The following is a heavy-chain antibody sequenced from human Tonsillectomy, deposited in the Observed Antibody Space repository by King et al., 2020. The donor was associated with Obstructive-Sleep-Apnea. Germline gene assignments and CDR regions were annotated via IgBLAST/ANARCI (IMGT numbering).Heavy chain of an antibody. V-gene: IGHV4-59*01. CDR3: ARVVSSYYYTMDY. Sequence: QVQLQESGPGLVKPSETLSLTCTVSGGSIGSYYWSWIRQPPGKGLEWIGYIYYSGSTNYNPPPVSRVTISVDTSKNQFSLKLSSVTAADTAVYYCARVVSSYYYTMDYWGQGTLVTVSS. D-gene: IGHD3-22*01. J-gene: IGHJ4*02. CDR1: GGSIGSYY. CDR2: IYYSGST.